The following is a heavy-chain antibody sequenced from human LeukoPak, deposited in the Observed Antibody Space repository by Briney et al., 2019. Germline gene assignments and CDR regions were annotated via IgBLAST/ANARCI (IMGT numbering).Heavy chain of an antibody. J-gene: IGHJ4*02. V-gene: IGHV4-59*11. CDR1: GVSISSHY. D-gene: IGHD5-18*01. CDR3: ATIKRGSIFGYFDF. CDR2: MFDNENT. Sequence: SETLSLTCTVSGVSISSHYRSWIRQPPGKGLEWIGYMFDNENTKDNPSLKSRITLSADTSRNQFSLRLSSVTAADTAVYYCATIKRGSIFGYFDFWGQGILVTV.